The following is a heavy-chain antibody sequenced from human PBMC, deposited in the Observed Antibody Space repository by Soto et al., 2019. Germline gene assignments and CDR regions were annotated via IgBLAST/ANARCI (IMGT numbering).Heavy chain of an antibody. J-gene: IGHJ6*02. Sequence: EVQLVESGGGLVQPGRSLRLSCAASGFTFDDYAMHWVRQAPGKGLEWVSGISWNSGSIGYADSVKGRFTISRDNAKNSLYLQMNSLRAEDTALYYCAKDIGGYGGYAYYYGMDVWGQGTTVTVSS. V-gene: IGHV3-9*01. CDR1: GFTFDDYA. D-gene: IGHD5-12*01. CDR3: AKDIGGYGGYAYYYGMDV. CDR2: ISWNSGSI.